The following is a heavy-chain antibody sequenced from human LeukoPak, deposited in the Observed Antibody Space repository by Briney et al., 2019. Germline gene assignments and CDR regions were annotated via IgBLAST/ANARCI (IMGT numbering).Heavy chain of an antibody. D-gene: IGHD3-10*01. CDR2: INNDGSDT. Sequence: GGSLRLSCAASGLSFADSWMPWVRQAPGKGLVWVSRINNDGSDTRYADSVRGRFTISRDNAKNTLYLQMNSLRAEDTAVYYCARVSGLGMNEYYQHWGQGTLVTVPS. J-gene: IGHJ1*01. V-gene: IGHV3-74*01. CDR3: ARVSGLGMNEYYQH. CDR1: GLSFADSW.